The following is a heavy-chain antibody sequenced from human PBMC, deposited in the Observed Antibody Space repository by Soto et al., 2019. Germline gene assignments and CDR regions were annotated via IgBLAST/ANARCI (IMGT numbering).Heavy chain of an antibody. CDR1: GDSVSSNSAA. CDR2: TYYRSKWYN. J-gene: IGHJ6*02. D-gene: IGHD1-7*01. V-gene: IGHV6-1*01. Sequence: PSQTLSLTYAISGDSVSSNSAAWNWIRQSPSRGLEWLGRTYYRSKWYNDYAVSVKSRITINPDTSKNQFSLQLNSVTPEDTAVYYCAREGNWNYPHDYYYYGMDVWGQGTTVTVSS. CDR3: AREGNWNYPHDYYYYGMDV.